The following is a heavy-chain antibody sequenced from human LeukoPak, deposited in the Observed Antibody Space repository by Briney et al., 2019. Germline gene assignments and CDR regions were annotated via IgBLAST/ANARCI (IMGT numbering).Heavy chain of an antibody. Sequence: GESLRLSCAASGFTFSSYGMHWVRQAPGKGLEWVAVISYDGSNKYYADSVRGRFTISRDNSKNTLYLQMNSLRAEDTAVYYCATTLDRIVGATHFDYWGQGTLVTVS. V-gene: IGHV3-30*03. D-gene: IGHD1-26*01. CDR2: ISYDGSNK. J-gene: IGHJ4*02. CDR3: ATTLDRIVGATHFDY. CDR1: GFTFSSYG.